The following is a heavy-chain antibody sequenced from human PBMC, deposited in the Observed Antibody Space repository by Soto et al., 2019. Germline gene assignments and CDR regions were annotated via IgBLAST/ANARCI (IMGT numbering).Heavy chain of an antibody. Sequence: PSETLSLTCTVSGGSISGYYWTWIRQPPGKGLEWVGSLFYGGTTDYNPSLKSRLTMSLDTSKIHFSLKLRSVTAADTAVYYCARHRGPAPVYWGQGTLVTFSS. CDR2: LFYGGTT. CDR1: GGSISGYY. CDR3: ARHRGPAPVY. J-gene: IGHJ4*02. V-gene: IGHV4-39*01. D-gene: IGHD3-10*01.